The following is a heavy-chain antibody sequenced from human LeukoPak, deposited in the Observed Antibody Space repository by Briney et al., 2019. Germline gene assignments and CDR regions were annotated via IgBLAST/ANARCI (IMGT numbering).Heavy chain of an antibody. Sequence: GGSLRLSCAASGFTFRSYAMGWVRQSPGKGLEWVSSISGGGGGTYYAEFVKGRFTISRDNSKNTLYLQMNSLRAEDTAVYFCVRDRHGYYFDSSDYYPLGYWGQGTLVTVSS. V-gene: IGHV3-23*01. D-gene: IGHD3-22*01. CDR2: ISGGGGGT. CDR3: VRDRHGYYFDSSDYYPLGY. CDR1: GFTFRSYA. J-gene: IGHJ4*02.